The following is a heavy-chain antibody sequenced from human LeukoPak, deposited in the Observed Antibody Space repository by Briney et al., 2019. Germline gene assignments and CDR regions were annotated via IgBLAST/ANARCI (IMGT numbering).Heavy chain of an antibody. CDR1: GGSISTYS. V-gene: IGHV4-59*01. Sequence: SETLSLTCTVSGGSISTYSRSWIRQPPGKGLEWIGYVYYSGSTNYNPSLKSRVTISVDTSKNQFSLTLSSVTAADTAVYYCARDYSNYIIDYWGQGTLVTVSS. CDR3: ARDYSNYIIDY. J-gene: IGHJ4*02. D-gene: IGHD4-11*01. CDR2: VYYSGST.